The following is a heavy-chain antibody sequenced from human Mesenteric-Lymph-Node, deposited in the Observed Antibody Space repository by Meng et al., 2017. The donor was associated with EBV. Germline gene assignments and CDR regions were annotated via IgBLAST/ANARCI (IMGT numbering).Heavy chain of an antibody. D-gene: IGHD6-13*01. V-gene: IGHV4-39*07. CDR3: ARDRGIAAADY. CDR2: MYYSGRP. J-gene: IGHJ4*02. Sequence: LGPCLVKPSETLSLPCPVSCGSISSSSYVWGWIREPSGKGLEWIGSMYYSGRPYYNPSLKSRVTISVETSKNQFSLKLSSVTAADTAVYYCARDRGIAAADYWGQGTLVTVSS. CDR1: CGSISSSSYV.